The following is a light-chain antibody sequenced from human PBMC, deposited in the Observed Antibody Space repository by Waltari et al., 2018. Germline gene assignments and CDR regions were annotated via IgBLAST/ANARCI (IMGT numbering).Light chain of an antibody. CDR1: SSDVGGYNY. J-gene: IGLJ1*01. V-gene: IGLV2-14*01. Sequence: QSALTQPASVSGSPGQSITISCTGTSSDVGGYNYVSWYQQHPGKAPKLMIYEVSNRPAGVSNRVSGAKSGNTASLTISGLQAEDEADYYCSSYTSSSTLGVVGTGTKVTVL. CDR3: SSYTSSSTLGV. CDR2: EVS.